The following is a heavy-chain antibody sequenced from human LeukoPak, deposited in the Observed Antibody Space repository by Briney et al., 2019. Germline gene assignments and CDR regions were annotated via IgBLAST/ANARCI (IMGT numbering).Heavy chain of an antibody. CDR3: ALTYYYGSGSYN. CDR1: GLAFADYS. CDR2: LRSRAYGGTT. D-gene: IGHD3-10*01. J-gene: IGHJ4*02. Sequence: GGSLRLFCTASGLAFADYSISWFRHAPGKGPEWVAFLRSRAYGGTTEYAESVEGRFTSSRDDSRHIAYLQMNSLKTEDTAVYFCALTYYYGSGSYNWGLGTLVTVSS. V-gene: IGHV3-49*03.